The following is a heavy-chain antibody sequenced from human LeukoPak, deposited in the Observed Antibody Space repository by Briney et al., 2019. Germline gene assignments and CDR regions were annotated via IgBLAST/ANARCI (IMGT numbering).Heavy chain of an antibody. D-gene: IGHD3-22*01. CDR2: IYYSGGT. V-gene: IGHV4-39*01. CDR1: GGSISSGSYY. J-gene: IGHJ4*02. CDR3: ASLKVLYYYDSSGHFNY. Sequence: SETLSLTCTVSGGSISSGSYYWGWIRQPPGKGLEWIGSIYYSGGTYYNPSLKSRVTISVATSKNQFYLKLRSVTAADTAVYYCASLKVLYYYDSSGHFNYWGQGTLVTVSS.